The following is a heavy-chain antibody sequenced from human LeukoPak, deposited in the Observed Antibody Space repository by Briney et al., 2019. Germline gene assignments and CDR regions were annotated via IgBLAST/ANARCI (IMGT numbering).Heavy chain of an antibody. CDR2: ISVRSNYI. V-gene: IGHV3-21*01. CDR3: AKDLLNWEFDY. D-gene: IGHD7-27*01. Sequence: PGGSLRLSCLASGYTFSSYSINWVRQAPGKGLEWVSSISVRSNYIYYADSVRGRFRISRDDARDSLYLQMNSLRAEDTAVYYCAKDLLNWEFDYWGQGTLVTVSS. CDR1: GYTFSSYS. J-gene: IGHJ4*02.